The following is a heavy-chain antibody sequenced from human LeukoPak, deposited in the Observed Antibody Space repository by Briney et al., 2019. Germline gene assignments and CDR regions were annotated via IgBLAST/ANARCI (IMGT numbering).Heavy chain of an antibody. CDR2: IWYDGSNK. D-gene: IGHD2-2*01. CDR1: GFTFSSYG. V-gene: IGHV3-33*06. CDR3: AKGGMEYQLQFIDY. J-gene: IGHJ4*02. Sequence: GGSLRLSCAASGFTFSSYGMHWVRQAPGKGLEWVAVIWYDGSNKYYADSVKGRFTISRENAKNTLYLQMNSLRAEDTAVHYCAKGGMEYQLQFIDYWGQGTLVTVSS.